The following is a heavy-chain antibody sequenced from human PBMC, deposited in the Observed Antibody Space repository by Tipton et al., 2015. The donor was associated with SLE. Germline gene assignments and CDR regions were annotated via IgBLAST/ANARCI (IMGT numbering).Heavy chain of an antibody. CDR2: IRSKAYGGTT. V-gene: IGHV3-49*04. CDR3: AKDPAHVVPAAAAY. CDR1: GGFTFSSHG. J-gene: IGHJ4*02. Sequence: SLRLSCAASGGFTFSSHGVHWVRQAPGKGLEWVSFIRSKAYGGTTGYAASVKGRFTISRDDSKSIAYPQMNSLKTEDTAVYYCAKDPAHVVPAAAAYWGQGTLVTVSS. D-gene: IGHD2-2*01.